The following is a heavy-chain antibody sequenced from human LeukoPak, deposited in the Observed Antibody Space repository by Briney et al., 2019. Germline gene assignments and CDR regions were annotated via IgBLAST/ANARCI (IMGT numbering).Heavy chain of an antibody. J-gene: IGHJ3*02. D-gene: IGHD1-26*01. V-gene: IGHV1-2*04. CDR2: INPNSGGT. Sequence: ASVKVSCKASGYTFTGYYMHWVRQAPGQGLEWMGWINPNSGGTNYAQKFQGWVTTTRDTSISTAYMELSGLRSDDTAVYYCARGEAGSYSDAFDIWGQGTMVTVSS. CDR1: GYTFTGYY. CDR3: ARGEAGSYSDAFDI.